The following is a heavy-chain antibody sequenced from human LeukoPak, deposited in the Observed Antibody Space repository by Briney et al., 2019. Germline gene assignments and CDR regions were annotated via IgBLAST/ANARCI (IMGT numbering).Heavy chain of an antibody. J-gene: IGHJ4*02. CDR2: INGAGSGK. V-gene: IGHV3-7*01. CDR3: ARERWLQPDY. D-gene: IGHD5-24*01. Sequence: GSLRLSCAASGFEFSIYWMSWVRQAPGKGLGWVANINGAGSGKDYVDSVKGRFTISRDNAKDSLSLQMNSLRVEDTAVYYCARERWLQPDYWGQGILVTVSS. CDR1: GFEFSIYW.